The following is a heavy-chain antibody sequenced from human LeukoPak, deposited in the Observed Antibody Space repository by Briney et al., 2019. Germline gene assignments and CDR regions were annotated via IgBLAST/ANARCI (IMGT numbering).Heavy chain of an antibody. Sequence: GGSLRLSCAASGFTFSTYSMNWVRQAPGKGLEWVSSSSTSSSYIYYADSVKGRFTISRDNAKNSLYLQMNSLRAEDTAVYYCARDPENVSGSHSHFDLWGRGTLVTVSS. CDR3: ARDPENVSGSHSHFDL. CDR2: SSTSSSYI. CDR1: GFTFSTYS. J-gene: IGHJ2*01. V-gene: IGHV3-21*01. D-gene: IGHD1-26*01.